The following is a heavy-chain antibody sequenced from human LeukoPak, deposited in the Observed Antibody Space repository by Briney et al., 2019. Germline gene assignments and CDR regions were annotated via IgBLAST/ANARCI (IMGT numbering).Heavy chain of an antibody. J-gene: IGHJ6*02. CDR3: ATEPYYYDSSARDDYYYGMDV. CDR1: GFTFDDYG. V-gene: IGHV3-20*04. CDR2: INWNGGST. Sequence: GGSLRLSCAASGFTFDDYGMSWVRQAPGKGLEWVAGINWNGGSTGYADSVKGRFTISRDNAKNSLYLQMNSLRAEDTALYYCATEPYYYDSSARDDYYYGMDVWGQGTTVTVSS. D-gene: IGHD3-22*01.